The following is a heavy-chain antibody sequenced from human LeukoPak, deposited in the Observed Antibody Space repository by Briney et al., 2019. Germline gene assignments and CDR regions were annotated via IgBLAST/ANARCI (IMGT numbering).Heavy chain of an antibody. V-gene: IGHV3-23*01. CDR1: GFTFSSYA. Sequence: GGSLRLSCAASGFTFSSYAMSWVRQAPGKGLEWVSSISNNADRTYYADSVKGRFTVSRDNSKNTLYLQMNSLRAEDTAVYYCARETYQLTGGFDYWGQGTLVTVSS. CDR2: ISNNADRT. D-gene: IGHD2-2*01. J-gene: IGHJ4*02. CDR3: ARETYQLTGGFDY.